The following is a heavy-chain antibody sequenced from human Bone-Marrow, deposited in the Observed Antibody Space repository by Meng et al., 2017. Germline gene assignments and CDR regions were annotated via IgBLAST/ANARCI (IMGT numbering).Heavy chain of an antibody. CDR3: ARGPLLRYFDWFPPGDAFDI. CDR2: ISAYNGNT. J-gene: IGHJ3*02. Sequence: ASVQVSCKASGYTFTSYGISWVRQAPGQGLEWMGWISAYNGNTNYAQKLQGRVTMTTDTSTSTAYMELRSLRSDDTAVYYCARGPLLRYFDWFPPGDAFDIWGQGTMVTVS. V-gene: IGHV1-18*01. D-gene: IGHD3-9*01. CDR1: GYTFTSYG.